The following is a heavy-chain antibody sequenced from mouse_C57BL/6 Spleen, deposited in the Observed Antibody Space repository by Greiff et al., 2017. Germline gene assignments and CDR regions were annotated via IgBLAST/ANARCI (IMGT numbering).Heavy chain of an antibody. D-gene: IGHD1-1*01. Sequence: EVQLQQSGPELVKPGASVKIPCKASGYNFTDYNMDWVKQSHGKSLEWIGDINPNNGGTIYNPKFKGKATLTVDKSSSTAYMALRSLTSADTVVNYWARKVGADYCSSCVLDYWGQGTTLTVSS. CDR1: GYNFTDYN. J-gene: IGHJ2*01. CDR3: ARKVGADYCSSCVLDY. V-gene: IGHV1-18*01. CDR2: INPNNGGT.